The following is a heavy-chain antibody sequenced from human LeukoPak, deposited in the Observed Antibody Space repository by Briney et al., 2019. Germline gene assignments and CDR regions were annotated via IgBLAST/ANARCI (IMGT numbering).Heavy chain of an antibody. V-gene: IGHV1-69*02. J-gene: IGHJ4*02. CDR2: IIPILGIA. CDR1: GATFSSYT. D-gene: IGHD5-18*01. CDR3: AGGRGYSYGYDFDY. Sequence: SVKVSCKASGATFSSYTISWVRQAPGQGLEWMGRIIPILGIANYAQKFQGRVTITADKSTSTAYMELSSLRSEDTAVYYCAGGRGYSYGYDFDYWGQGTLVTVSS.